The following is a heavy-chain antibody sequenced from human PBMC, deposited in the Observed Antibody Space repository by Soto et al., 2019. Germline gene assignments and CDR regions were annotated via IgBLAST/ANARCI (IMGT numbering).Heavy chain of an antibody. CDR3: EITLYDSVVTPPAELHL. CDR2: IHHSGRT. Sequence: PSETLSLTCTVSGGSISTYYWNWIRQTPGKGLEWIGYIHHSGRTNYNPSLRSRVTISVDTSKNQFSLTLTSVTAADSAIYYCEITLYDSVVTPPAELHLWGQGALVSASS. V-gene: IGHV4-59*03. J-gene: IGHJ1*01. D-gene: IGHD3-22*01. CDR1: GGSISTYY.